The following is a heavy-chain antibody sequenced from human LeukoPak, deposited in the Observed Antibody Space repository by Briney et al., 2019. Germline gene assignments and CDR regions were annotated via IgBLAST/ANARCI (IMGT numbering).Heavy chain of an antibody. J-gene: IGHJ4*02. D-gene: IGHD4-17*01. CDR2: ISYDGSNK. CDR3: ANQDYGAFDY. CDR1: GFTFSSFA. V-gene: IGHV3-30-3*01. Sequence: GGSLRLSCAASGFTFSSFAMHWVRQAPGKGLEWVAVISYDGSNKYYADSVKGRFTISRDNSKNTLYLQMNSLRAEDTAVYYCANQDYGAFDYWGQGTLVTVSS.